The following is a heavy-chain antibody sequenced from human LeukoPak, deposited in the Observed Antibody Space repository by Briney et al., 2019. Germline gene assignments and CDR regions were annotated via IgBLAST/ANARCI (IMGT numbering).Heavy chain of an antibody. V-gene: IGHV3-48*04. CDR2: ISGSSSTR. J-gene: IGHJ6*03. CDR1: GFSFSRYS. Sequence: PGGSLRLSCAASGFSFSRYSMNWVRQAPGKGLEWVSYISGSSSTRYYADSVKGRFTISRDSAQTSLYLQMNSLRAEDTAVYYCARDSPFCGGDCYSIYMDVWGRGTTVTVSS. CDR3: ARDSPFCGGDCYSIYMDV. D-gene: IGHD2-21*02.